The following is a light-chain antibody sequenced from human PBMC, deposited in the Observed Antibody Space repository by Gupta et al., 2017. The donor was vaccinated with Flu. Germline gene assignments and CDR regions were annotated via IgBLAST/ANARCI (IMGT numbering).Light chain of an antibody. CDR1: SSDVGSYNR. Sequence: TSSDVGSYNRVSSYQQSPGTAPKLMIYEVSNRPSGVPDRFSGSKSGNTASLTISGLQAEDEADYYCSSYTSSSTYVFGTGTKVTVL. CDR3: SSYTSSSTYV. V-gene: IGLV2-18*02. J-gene: IGLJ1*01. CDR2: EVS.